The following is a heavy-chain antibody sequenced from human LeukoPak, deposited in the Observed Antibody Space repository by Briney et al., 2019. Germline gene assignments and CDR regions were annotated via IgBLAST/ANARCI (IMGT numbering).Heavy chain of an antibody. CDR1: GFTFDDYA. J-gene: IGHJ4*02. Sequence: GGSLRLSCAASGFTFDDYAMHWVRQVPGKGLEWVSGISWNSGNIGYADSVEGRFTISRDNAKNSLYLQMNSLRAEDMALYYCAKGSTGSTGAFDYCGQGTLVTVSS. CDR3: AKGSTGSTGAFDY. CDR2: ISWNSGNI. D-gene: IGHD1-1*01. V-gene: IGHV3-9*03.